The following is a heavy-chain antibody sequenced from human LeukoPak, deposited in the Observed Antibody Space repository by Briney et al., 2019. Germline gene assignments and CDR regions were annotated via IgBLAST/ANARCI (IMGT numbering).Heavy chain of an antibody. V-gene: IGHV3-30*02. CDR3: AKDREGYDNPDYFDY. CDR1: GFSFNTYG. Sequence: PGGSPRLSCAASGFSFNTYGMRWVRQAPGKGLEWVAFIRYDGSDEYYADSVKGRFTISRDNSKNTLYLQMNSLRAEDTAVYYCAKDREGYDNPDYFDYWGQGTLVTVSS. CDR2: IRYDGSDE. J-gene: IGHJ4*02. D-gene: IGHD5-12*01.